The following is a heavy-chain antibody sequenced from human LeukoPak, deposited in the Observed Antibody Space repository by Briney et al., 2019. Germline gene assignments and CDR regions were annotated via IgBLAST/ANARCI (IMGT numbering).Heavy chain of an antibody. D-gene: IGHD1-26*01. V-gene: IGHV3-9*01. CDR2: ISWNSGSI. Sequence: PGGSLRLSCAASGFTFDDYALHWVRQAPGKGLEWVSGISWNSGSIGYADSVKGRFTISRDNAKNSLYLQMNSLRAEDTAVYYCAKDRSRIVGPPKTWGQGTLVTVSS. CDR1: GFTFDDYA. J-gene: IGHJ5*02. CDR3: AKDRSRIVGPPKT.